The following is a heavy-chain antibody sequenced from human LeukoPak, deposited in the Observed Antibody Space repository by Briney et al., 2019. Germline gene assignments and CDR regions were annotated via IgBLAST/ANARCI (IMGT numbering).Heavy chain of an antibody. D-gene: IGHD5-24*01. V-gene: IGHV3-30*02. CDR3: ARETRVRWTDY. Sequence: GGSLRLSCAASGFIFSSYGMHWVRQAPGKGLEWVAFIRYDGSKKYYADSVKGRFTISRDNAKNSLYLQMNSLRAEDTAVYYCARETRVRWTDYWGQGILVTVSS. CDR1: GFIFSSYG. CDR2: IRYDGSKK. J-gene: IGHJ4*02.